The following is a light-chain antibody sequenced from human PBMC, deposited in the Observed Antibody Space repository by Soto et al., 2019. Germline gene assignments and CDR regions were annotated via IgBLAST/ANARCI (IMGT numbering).Light chain of an antibody. Sequence: SYELTQPPSVSVAPGKTASISCGGNNIGSKGVHWYQQKPGQAPVLVIYSDTDLPPVIPERVSGSSSANLATLTISRVEAGDEDDYYCQVWDSGSAHVVFGGGTKLTVL. CDR2: SDT. CDR3: QVWDSGSAHVV. CDR1: NIGSKG. V-gene: IGLV3-21*04. J-gene: IGLJ2*01.